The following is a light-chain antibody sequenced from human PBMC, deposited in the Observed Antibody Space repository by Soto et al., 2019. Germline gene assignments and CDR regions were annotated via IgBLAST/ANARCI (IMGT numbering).Light chain of an antibody. Sequence: QSALTQPASVSGSPGQSITISCTGTSSDVGSYNLVSWYQQHPGKAPKLMIYEGSKRPSGVSNRFSGSKSGSTASLTISGLQAEDESDYYCCSYAGSSTPGVFGGGTKLTVL. CDR1: SSDVGSYNL. V-gene: IGLV2-23*01. CDR2: EGS. CDR3: CSYAGSSTPGV. J-gene: IGLJ2*01.